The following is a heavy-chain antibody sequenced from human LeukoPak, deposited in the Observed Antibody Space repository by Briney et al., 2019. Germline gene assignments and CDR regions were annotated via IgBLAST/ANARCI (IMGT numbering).Heavy chain of an antibody. CDR2: IKKDGSST. D-gene: IGHD2-2*01. CDR1: GFTFSSYW. Sequence: PAGSLRLSCAASGFTFSSYWMHWVRQAPGKGLVWVSRIKKDGSSTDYADSVKGRFTISRDNAKNMLYLQMNSLRAEDTAVYYCASFCSSSSCALDFWGQGTLVTVSS. V-gene: IGHV3-74*01. J-gene: IGHJ4*02. CDR3: ASFCSSSSCALDF.